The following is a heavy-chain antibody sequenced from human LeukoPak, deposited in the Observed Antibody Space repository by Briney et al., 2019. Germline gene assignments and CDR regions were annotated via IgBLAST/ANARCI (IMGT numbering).Heavy chain of an antibody. CDR3: ARGPPTDYYDSSGFYYVFDY. V-gene: IGHV4-34*01. Sequence: SETLSLTCAVYGGSFSGYYWSWIRQPPGKGLEWIGEINHCGSTNYNPSLKSRVTISVDTSKNQFSLKLSSVTAADTAVYFCARGPPTDYYDSSGFYYVFDYWGQGTLVTVSS. D-gene: IGHD3-22*01. CDR2: INHCGST. J-gene: IGHJ4*02. CDR1: GGSFSGYY.